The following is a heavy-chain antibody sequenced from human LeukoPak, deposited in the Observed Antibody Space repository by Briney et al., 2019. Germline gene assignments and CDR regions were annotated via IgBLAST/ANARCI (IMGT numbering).Heavy chain of an antibody. J-gene: IGHJ3*02. CDR1: GYTFTGYY. V-gene: IGHV1-2*02. CDR3: ARDLFEVVTATIYAFDI. D-gene: IGHD2-21*02. CDR2: INPNSGGT. Sequence: ASVKVSCKASGYTFTGYYMHWVRQAPGQGLESMGWINPNSGGTNYAQKFQGRVTMTRDKSISTAYMELSRLRSDDTAVYYCARDLFEVVTATIYAFDIWGQGTMVTVSS.